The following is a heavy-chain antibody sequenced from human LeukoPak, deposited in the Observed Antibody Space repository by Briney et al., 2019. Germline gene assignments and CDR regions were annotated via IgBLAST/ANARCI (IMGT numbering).Heavy chain of an antibody. CDR3: ARVRDGDYGYIGFDP. D-gene: IGHD4-17*01. CDR2: IYYSGRT. V-gene: IGHV4-31*03. Sequence: SETLSLTCTVSGGSFRSGGYYWSWIRQHPGKGLEGIEYIYYSGRTYYNQSLKSRVTISVDTSKNQFSLNLSSVTAADTAVYHCARVRDGDYGYIGFDPWGQGTLVTVSS. J-gene: IGHJ5*02. CDR1: GGSFRSGGYY.